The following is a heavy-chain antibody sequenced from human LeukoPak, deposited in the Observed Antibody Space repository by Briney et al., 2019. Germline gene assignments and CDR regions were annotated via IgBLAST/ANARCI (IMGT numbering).Heavy chain of an antibody. J-gene: IGHJ1*01. D-gene: IGHD2-8*01. V-gene: IGHV4-4*07. CDR3: ARVGYASSAIYFQQ. CDR2: IYSSGST. Sequence: SETLSLTCTVSGGSISSYYWSWIRQPAGKGLEWIGRIYSSGSTNYNPSLKSRVTMSVDTSKNQFSLKVTSVTAADTAVYYCARVGYASSAIYFQQWGQGTLVSVSS. CDR1: GGSISSYY.